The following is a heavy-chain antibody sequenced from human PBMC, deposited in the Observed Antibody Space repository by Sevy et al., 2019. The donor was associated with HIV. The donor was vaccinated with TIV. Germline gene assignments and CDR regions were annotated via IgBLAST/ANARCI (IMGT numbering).Heavy chain of an antibody. CDR3: AKNESATYYDFWSGYSNYYYYYGMDV. Sequence: GGSLRLSCAASGFTFSSYGMHWVRQAPGKGLEWVAFIRYDGSNKYYADSVKGRFTISRDNSKNTLYLQMNSLRAEDTAVYYCAKNESATYYDFWSGYSNYYYYYGMDVWCQGTTVTVSS. CDR1: GFTFSSYG. V-gene: IGHV3-30*02. CDR2: IRYDGSNK. D-gene: IGHD3-3*01. J-gene: IGHJ6*02.